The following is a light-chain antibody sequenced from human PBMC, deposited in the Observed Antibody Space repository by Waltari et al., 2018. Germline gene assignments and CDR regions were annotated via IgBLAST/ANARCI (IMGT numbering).Light chain of an antibody. V-gene: IGKV3-15*01. CDR2: GAS. CDR3: QQYNSWPPYT. Sequence: EIVMTQSPATLSVSPGERATLSCRASQGVSSNLAWYQQKPGQAPRLLIYGASSRATGIPGRFSCSGSGTDFTLTISSLQSEDFAVYYCQQYNSWPPYTFGQGTKLQIK. CDR1: QGVSSN. J-gene: IGKJ2*01.